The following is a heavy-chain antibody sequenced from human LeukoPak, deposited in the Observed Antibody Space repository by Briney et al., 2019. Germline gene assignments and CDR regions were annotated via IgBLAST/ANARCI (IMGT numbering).Heavy chain of an antibody. CDR3: AIVSSDQIFNDY. Sequence: ASVKVSCKASGGTFSSYAINWVRQATGQGLEWMGWMNPNSGNTGYAQKFQGRVTITRNTSISTAYMELSSLRSEDTAVYYCAIVSSDQIFNDYWGPGTLVTVSS. J-gene: IGHJ4*02. CDR2: MNPNSGNT. D-gene: IGHD3-3*01. V-gene: IGHV1-8*03. CDR1: GGTFSSYA.